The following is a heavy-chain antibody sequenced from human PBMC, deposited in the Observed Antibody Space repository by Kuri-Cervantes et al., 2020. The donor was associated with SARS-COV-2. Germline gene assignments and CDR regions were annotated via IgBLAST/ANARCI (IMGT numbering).Heavy chain of an antibody. CDR1: GFALSTSGMS. D-gene: IGHD2-8*01. J-gene: IGHJ6*02. CDR2: IDRNDHK. V-gene: IGHV2-70*01. CDR3: ARSAYGYYYGMDV. Sequence: SGPPLVKPTQTLTLTCTFSGFALSTSGMSVSWIRQPPGKALEWLAVIDRNDHKYYNTSLGPRLTISKDTAKNQVVLTMTNMDPVDTATYYCARSAYGYYYGMDVWGQGTTVTVSS.